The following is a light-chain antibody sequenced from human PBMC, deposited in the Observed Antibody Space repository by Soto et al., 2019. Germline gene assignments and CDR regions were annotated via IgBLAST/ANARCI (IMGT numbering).Light chain of an antibody. CDR1: SSDVGGYNY. J-gene: IGLJ2*01. CDR2: DVS. CDR3: SSYTSSSTLV. Sequence: QSVLTQPASVSGSPGQSITISCTGTSSDVGGYNYVSWYQQHPGKAPKLMIYDVSNRPPGVSNRFSGSKSGNTASLTISGLQAEDEAYYYCSSYTSSSTLVFGGGTKVNVL. V-gene: IGLV2-14*01.